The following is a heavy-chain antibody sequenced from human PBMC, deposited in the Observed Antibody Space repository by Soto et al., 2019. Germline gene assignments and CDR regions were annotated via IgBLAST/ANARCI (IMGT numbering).Heavy chain of an antibody. Sequence: EVQLVESGGGLVRPGGSLRLSCAASGFTFSYYWMHWVRQAPGKGLVWVSRIHSDGSSTTYADFVKGRFIISRDNARNTVDLQMNSVRVEDTAVYYCVRGDRGAFELWGQGTVVTVSS. CDR3: VRGDRGAFEL. D-gene: IGHD1-26*01. CDR1: GFTFSYYW. CDR2: IHSDGSST. J-gene: IGHJ3*01. V-gene: IGHV3-74*01.